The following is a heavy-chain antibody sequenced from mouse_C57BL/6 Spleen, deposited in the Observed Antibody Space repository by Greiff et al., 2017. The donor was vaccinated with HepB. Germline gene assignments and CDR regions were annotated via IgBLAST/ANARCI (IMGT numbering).Heavy chain of an antibody. J-gene: IGHJ2*01. CDR2: ISSGGDYI. Sequence: EVKLVESGEGLVKPGGSLKLSCAASGFTFSSYAMSWVRQTPEKRLEWVAYISSGGDYIYYADTVKGRFTISRDNARNTLYLQMSSLKSEDTAMYYWTRSFKYYGSSYGYFDYWGQGTTRTVSS. V-gene: IGHV5-9-1*02. CDR1: GFTFSSYA. D-gene: IGHD1-1*01. CDR3: TRSFKYYGSSYGYFDY.